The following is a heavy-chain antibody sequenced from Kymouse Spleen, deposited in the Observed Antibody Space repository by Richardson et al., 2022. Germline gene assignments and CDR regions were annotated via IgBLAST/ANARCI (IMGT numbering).Heavy chain of an antibody. V-gene: IGHV3-9*01. CDR2: ISWNSGSI. J-gene: IGHJ5*02. Sequence: EVQLVESGGGLVQPGRSLRLSCAASGFTFDDYAMHWVRQAPGKGLEWVSGISWNSGSIGYADSVKGRFTISRDNAKNSLYLQMNSLRAEDTALYYCAKEYYYGSGSYNWFDPWGQGTLVTVSS. CDR1: GFTFDDYA. CDR3: AKEYYYGSGSYNWFDP. D-gene: IGHD3-10*01.